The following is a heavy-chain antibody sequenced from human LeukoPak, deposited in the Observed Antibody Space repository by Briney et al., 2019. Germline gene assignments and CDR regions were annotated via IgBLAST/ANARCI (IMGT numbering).Heavy chain of an antibody. CDR2: IYYSGST. CDR1: GGSISSYY. Sequence: SETLSLTCTVSGGSISSYYWSWIRQPPGKGLEWIGCIYYSGSTNYNPSLQRRGTILVETSKNQFSLKLSSVTAADTDVYYCARRAGSYYDSSGYYYVTGDWFDPWGQGTLVTVSS. V-gene: IGHV4-59*08. J-gene: IGHJ5*02. CDR3: ARRAGSYYDSSGYYYVTGDWFDP. D-gene: IGHD3-22*01.